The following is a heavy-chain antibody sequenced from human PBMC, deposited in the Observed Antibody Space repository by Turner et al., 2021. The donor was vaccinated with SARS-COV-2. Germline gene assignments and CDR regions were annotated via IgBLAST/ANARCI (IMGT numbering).Heavy chain of an antibody. J-gene: IGHJ2*01. D-gene: IGHD2-21*02. CDR2: MSYSEMT. CDR1: GGSVTTRFYF. Sequence: QLQLEESGPELVKASETLSLTCGVSGGSVTTRFYFWGWVRQAPGRGLEWIASMSYSEMTYHNPSLRSRVSISKDTSKNQFSLRLTSLTAADTAIYYCATKTHCGSDCYSKYFDLWGRGTPVTVAS. CDR3: ATKTHCGSDCYSKYFDL. V-gene: IGHV4-39*01.